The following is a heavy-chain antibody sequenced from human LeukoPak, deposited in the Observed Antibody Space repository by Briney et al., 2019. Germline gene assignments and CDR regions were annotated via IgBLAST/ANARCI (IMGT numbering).Heavy chain of an antibody. Sequence: SGGSLRLSCAASGFTFSSYSMNWVRQAPGKGREWVSYISSSSSTIYYADSAKGRFTISRDNAKNSLYLQMNNLRAEDTAVYYCASPPGSSSVLPDYWGQGTLVTVSS. CDR1: GFTFSSYS. V-gene: IGHV3-48*04. CDR3: ASPPGSSSVLPDY. CDR2: ISSSSSTI. D-gene: IGHD6-6*01. J-gene: IGHJ4*02.